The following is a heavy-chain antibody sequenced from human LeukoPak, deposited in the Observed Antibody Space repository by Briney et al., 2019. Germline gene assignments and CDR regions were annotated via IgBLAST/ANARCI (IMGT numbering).Heavy chain of an antibody. D-gene: IGHD3-22*01. CDR3: ARDDYYDQAFDI. J-gene: IGHJ3*02. CDR1: GFTFSSYW. Sequence: GGSLRLSCEVSGFTFSSYWMSWVRQAPGKGLEWVANIKQDGSEKYYVDSVKGRFTISRDNAKNSLYLQMNSLRAEDTAVYYCARDDYYDQAFDIWGQGTMVTVSS. V-gene: IGHV3-7*01. CDR2: IKQDGSEK.